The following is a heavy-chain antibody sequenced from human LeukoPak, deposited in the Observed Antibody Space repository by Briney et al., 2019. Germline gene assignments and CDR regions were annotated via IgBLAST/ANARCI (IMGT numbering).Heavy chain of an antibody. Sequence: GGSLRLSCATSGFTFSDYYMSWIRQAPGKGLEWVSYISSSGSPIYYADSAKGRFTISRDNAKSSLFLQMNSLRAEDTAVYYCARGSFLITFGGFIGWGQGTLVTVSS. CDR3: ARGSFLITFGGFIG. J-gene: IGHJ4*02. V-gene: IGHV3-11*04. CDR2: ISSSGSPI. D-gene: IGHD3-16*02. CDR1: GFTFSDYY.